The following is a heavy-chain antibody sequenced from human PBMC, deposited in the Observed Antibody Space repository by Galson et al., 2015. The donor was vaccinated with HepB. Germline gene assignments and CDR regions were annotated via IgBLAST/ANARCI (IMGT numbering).Heavy chain of an antibody. CDR3: ASDYSNHYFDY. CDR1: GFTFRDYW. Sequence: SLRLSCAASGFTFRDYWMHWVRQAPGKGLVWVSRINSDGSTTSYADSVKGRFTVSRDNAKNTLYLQMNSLRAEDTAVYYCASDYSNHYFDYWGQGTLVTVSS. CDR2: INSDGSTT. V-gene: IGHV3-74*01. D-gene: IGHD4-11*01. J-gene: IGHJ4*02.